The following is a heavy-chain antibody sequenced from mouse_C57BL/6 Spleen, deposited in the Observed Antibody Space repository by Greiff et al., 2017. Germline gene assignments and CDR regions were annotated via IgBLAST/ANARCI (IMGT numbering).Heavy chain of an antibody. CDR3: ARDKGGSRSYYFDY. CDR1: GFTFSSYA. V-gene: IGHV5-4*01. D-gene: IGHD1-1*01. CDR2: ISDGGSYT. Sequence: EVKLVESGGGLVKPGGSLKLSCAASGFTFSSYAMSWVRQTPETRLEWVATISDGGSYTYYPDNVKGRFTISRDTAKNNLYLQMSHLKSEDTAMYYCARDKGGSRSYYFDYWGQGTTLTVSS. J-gene: IGHJ2*01.